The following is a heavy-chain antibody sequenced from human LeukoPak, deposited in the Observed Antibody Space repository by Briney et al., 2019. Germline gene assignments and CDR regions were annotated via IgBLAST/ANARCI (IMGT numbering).Heavy chain of an antibody. V-gene: IGHV3-23*01. CDR2: ISGSGGST. CDR1: GFTFSSYA. Sequence: GGSLRLSCAAYGFTFSSYAMSWVRQAPGKGLEWVAAISGSGGSTYYADSVKGRFTISRDNSKNTLYLQMNSLRAEDTAVYYCAKVGAAAGTSDYWGQGTLVTVSS. J-gene: IGHJ4*02. D-gene: IGHD6-13*01. CDR3: AKVGAAAGTSDY.